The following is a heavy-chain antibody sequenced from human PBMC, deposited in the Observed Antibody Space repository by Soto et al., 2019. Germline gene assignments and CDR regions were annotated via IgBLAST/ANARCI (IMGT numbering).Heavy chain of an antibody. V-gene: IGHV3-23*01. CDR2: ISGSGAST. J-gene: IGHJ6*02. Sequence: GGSLRLSCAASGFTLSSYAISWVRQAPGKGLEWVSAISGSGASTYYADSVKGRFTISRDNSNNTLYLQMNSLRSEDTAVYYCARDFAWRPYSSSWYRYYGMDVWGQGTTVTVSS. CDR3: ARDFAWRPYSSSWYRYYGMDV. D-gene: IGHD6-13*01. CDR1: GFTLSSYA.